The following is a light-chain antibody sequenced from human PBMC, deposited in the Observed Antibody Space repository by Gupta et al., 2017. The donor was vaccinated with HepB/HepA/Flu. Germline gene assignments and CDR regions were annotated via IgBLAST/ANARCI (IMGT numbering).Light chain of an antibody. CDR2: GNS. CDR3: QSYDSSLSGVV. J-gene: IGLJ2*01. CDR1: SSNIGAGYA. Sequence: SVLPQPPSVSGAPGQRVTISCTGRSSNIGAGYAVHWYQQLPGTAPKLPIYGNSNRPSGVPDRLSGSKSGTSASLAITGLQVEDEADYYCQSYDSSLSGVVFGGGTKLTVL. V-gene: IGLV1-40*01.